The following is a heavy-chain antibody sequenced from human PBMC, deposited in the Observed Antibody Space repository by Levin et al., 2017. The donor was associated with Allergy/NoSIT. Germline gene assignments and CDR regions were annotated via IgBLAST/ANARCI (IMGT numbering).Heavy chain of an antibody. J-gene: IGHJ4*02. D-gene: IGHD3-10*01. CDR2: INGDGSST. Sequence: GGSLRLSCAASGFTFSTYWMHWVRQAPGKGLVWVSHINGDGSSTSYADSVKGRFTISRDNAKNTLYLQMNSLRAEDTAVYYCASYYGSGSYSYWGQGTLVTVSS. V-gene: IGHV3-74*01. CDR3: ASYYGSGSYSY. CDR1: GFTFSTYW.